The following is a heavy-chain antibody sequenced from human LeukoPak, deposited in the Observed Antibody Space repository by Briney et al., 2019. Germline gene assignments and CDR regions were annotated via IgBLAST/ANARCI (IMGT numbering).Heavy chain of an antibody. V-gene: IGHV4-34*01. CDR3: ARGRSVATTLRGFDY. D-gene: IGHD5-12*01. Sequence: SETLSLTCAVYGGSFSGYYWSWIRQPPGKGLEWIGEINHSGSTNYNPSLKSRVTISVDTSKNQFSLKLSSVTAADTAVYHCARGRSVATTLRGFDYWGQGTLVTVSS. CDR2: INHSGST. CDR1: GGSFSGYY. J-gene: IGHJ4*02.